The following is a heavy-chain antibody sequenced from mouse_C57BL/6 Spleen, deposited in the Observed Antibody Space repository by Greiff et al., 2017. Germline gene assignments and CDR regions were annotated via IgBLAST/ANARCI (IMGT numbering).Heavy chain of an antibody. CDR1: GYTFTSYC. J-gene: IGHJ3*01. V-gene: IGHV1-53*01. CDR2: INPSNGGT. CDR3: SRPNCGRRWFAY. D-gene: IGHD4-1*01. Sequence: QVQLQQPGTELVKPGASVKLSCKASGYTFTSYCMHWVKQRPGQGLEWIGNINPSNGGTNYNEKFKSKATLTVNQSSTTAYMQLSSLTSEYAGVYFCSRPNCGRRWFAYWGQGALVTVSA.